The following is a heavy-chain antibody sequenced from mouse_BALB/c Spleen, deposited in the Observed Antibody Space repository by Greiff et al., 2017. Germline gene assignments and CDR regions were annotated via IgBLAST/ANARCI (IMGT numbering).Heavy chain of an antibody. CDR3: ARGDPRNAMDY. Sequence: EVHLVESGGGLVQPGGSRKLSCAASGFTFSSFGMHWVRQAPEKGLEWVAYISSGSSTIYYADTVKGRFTISRDNPKNTLFLQMTSLRSEDTAMYYCARGDPRNAMDYWGQGTSVTVSS. J-gene: IGHJ4*01. D-gene: IGHD3-3*01. CDR1: GFTFSSFG. V-gene: IGHV5-17*02. CDR2: ISSGSSTI.